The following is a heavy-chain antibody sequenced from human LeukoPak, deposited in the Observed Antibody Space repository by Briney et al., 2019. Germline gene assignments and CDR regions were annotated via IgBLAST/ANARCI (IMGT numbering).Heavy chain of an antibody. CDR3: ARDMVRGVTTYYYYMDV. J-gene: IGHJ6*03. CDR1: GFTFTGYY. Sequence: GGSLRLSCAASGFTFTGYYMHWVRQAPGQGLEWMGWINPNSGGTNYAQKFQGRVTMTRDTSISTAYMELSRLRSDDTAVYYCARDMVRGVTTYYYYMDVWGKGTTVTISS. CDR2: INPNSGGT. D-gene: IGHD3-10*01. V-gene: IGHV1-2*02.